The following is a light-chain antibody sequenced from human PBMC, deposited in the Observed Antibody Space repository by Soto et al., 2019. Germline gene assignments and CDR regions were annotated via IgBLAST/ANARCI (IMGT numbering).Light chain of an antibody. CDR3: GTWDSSLSAGV. CDR1: SSNIANNY. J-gene: IGLJ1*01. V-gene: IGLV1-51*02. Sequence: QSVLTQPPSVSAAPGQKVTISCSGGSSNIANNYVSWYQHLPGSAPQLLIYENDKRPSGIPDRFSGSKSGTSATLGITGLQTGDEADYYCGTWDSSLSAGVFGTGTKVTVL. CDR2: END.